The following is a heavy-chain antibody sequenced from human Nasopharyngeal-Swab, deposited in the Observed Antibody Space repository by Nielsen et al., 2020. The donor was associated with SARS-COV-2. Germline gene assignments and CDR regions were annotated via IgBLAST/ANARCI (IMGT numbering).Heavy chain of an antibody. CDR3: ARVASSSWYQYYYYYYMDV. J-gene: IGHJ6*03. V-gene: IGHV6-1*01. Sequence: SCAISGDSVSSNSAAWNWIRQSPSRGLEWLGRTYYRSKWYNDYAVSVKSRITINPDTSKNQFPLQLNSVTPEDTAVYYCARVASSSWYQYYYYYYMDVWGKGTTVTVSS. D-gene: IGHD6-13*01. CDR1: GDSVSSNSAA. CDR2: TYYRSKWYN.